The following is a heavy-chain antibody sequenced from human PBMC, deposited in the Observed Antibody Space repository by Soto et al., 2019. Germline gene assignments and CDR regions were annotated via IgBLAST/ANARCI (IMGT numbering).Heavy chain of an antibody. CDR1: GYTFTSYA. CDR2: INAGNGNT. V-gene: IGHV1-3*05. J-gene: IGHJ4*02. CDR3: ARAVAVPADFDY. Sequence: QVQLVQSGAEEKKPGASVKVSCKASGYTFTSYAMHWVRQATGQRLEWMGWINAGNGNTKYSQKCQGRATLTRATSAITAYMELSRLRSQDTPVYYCARAVAVPADFDYWGQGTLVTVSS. D-gene: IGHD4-17*01.